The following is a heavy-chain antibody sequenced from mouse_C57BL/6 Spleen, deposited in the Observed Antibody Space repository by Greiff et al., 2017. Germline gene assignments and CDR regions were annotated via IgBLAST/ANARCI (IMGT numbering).Heavy chain of an antibody. CDR3: ASDGYYSLFAY. V-gene: IGHV1-7*01. CDR1: GYTFTSYW. CDR2: ISTSSGYT. J-gene: IGHJ3*01. D-gene: IGHD2-3*01. Sequence: VQLQQSGAELAKPGASVKLSCKASGYTFTSYWMHWVKQRPGQGLEWIGYISTSSGYTKYNQKFKDKATMTADKSSSPAYMQLSSLTYEDSAVYYCASDGYYSLFAYWGQATLVTVSA.